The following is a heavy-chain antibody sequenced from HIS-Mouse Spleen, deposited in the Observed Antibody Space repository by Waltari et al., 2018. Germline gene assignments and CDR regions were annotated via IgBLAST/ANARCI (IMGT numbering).Heavy chain of an antibody. CDR2: ISSSSSYI. CDR3: ASLYYDILTGYYRDY. J-gene: IGHJ4*02. D-gene: IGHD3-9*01. Sequence: EVHLVESVAGLVKPGGSLRPSCAASGFTFSRYSMTWVRQATGKGLEWVSSISSSSSYIYYADSVKGRFTISRDNAKNSLYLQMNSLRAEDTAVYYCASLYYDILTGYYRDYWGQGTLVTVSS. CDR1: GFTFSRYS. V-gene: IGHV3-21*01.